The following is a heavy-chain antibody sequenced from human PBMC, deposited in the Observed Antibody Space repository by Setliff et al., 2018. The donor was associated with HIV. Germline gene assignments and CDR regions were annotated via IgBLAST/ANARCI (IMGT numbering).Heavy chain of an antibody. Sequence: PSETLSLTCTVSGGSMNSHYWSWIRQSPGRGLEWIGYIYYSGSTSYNPSLKSRVTISVDTSKNQFSLKLSSVTAADTAVYYCARLLVAGMLFDYWGQGTLVTV. CDR3: ARLLVAGMLFDY. J-gene: IGHJ4*02. CDR1: GGSMNSHY. V-gene: IGHV4-59*08. D-gene: IGHD2-15*01. CDR2: IYYSGST.